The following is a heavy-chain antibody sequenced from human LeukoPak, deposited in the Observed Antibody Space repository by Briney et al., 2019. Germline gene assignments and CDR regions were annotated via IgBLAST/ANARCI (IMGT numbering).Heavy chain of an antibody. CDR3: ARDYSMARGVFDF. D-gene: IGHD3-10*01. V-gene: IGHV3-74*01. Sequence: GGSLRLSCAASGFTLSYYWMHWVRQAPGKGLVWVSRIDGDGGSTLYTDSVKGRFTTSRDNAKNTLYLQMNSLRAEDTAIYYCARDYSMARGVFDFWGQGTLVAVSS. J-gene: IGHJ5*01. CDR2: IDGDGGST. CDR1: GFTLSYYW.